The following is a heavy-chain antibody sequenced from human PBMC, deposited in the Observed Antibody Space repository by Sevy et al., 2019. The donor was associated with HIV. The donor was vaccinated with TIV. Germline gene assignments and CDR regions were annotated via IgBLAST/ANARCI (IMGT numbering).Heavy chain of an antibody. CDR2: IYWNDAK. CDR3: ARGGLWFTFDY. Sequence: SGPTLVKPTQTLTLTCTFSGFSLSTSGVGVGWIRQPPGKALEWLALIYWNDAKRYSPSLKSRLTITKDTSKNQVVLTMTNMDPVDTATYFCARGGLWFTFDYWGQGTLVTVSS. J-gene: IGHJ4*02. D-gene: IGHD3-10*01. CDR1: GFSLSTSGVG. V-gene: IGHV2-5*01.